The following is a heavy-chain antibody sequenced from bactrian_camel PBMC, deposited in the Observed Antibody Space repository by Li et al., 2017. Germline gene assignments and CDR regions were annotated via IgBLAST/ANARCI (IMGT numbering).Heavy chain of an antibody. CDR1: GYSYDMRYC. Sequence: HVQLVESGGGLVQPGGSLRLSCAASGYSYDMRYCLAWFRQAPGKEREGVATTYIGFGLGDNTYYADSVKSRFTVSRDKSKNTLHLRMNGLKPDDTAMYYCAATRSDRICTAFSPTDFAYWGQGTQVTVS. V-gene: IGHV3S1*01. J-gene: IGHJ6*01. D-gene: IGHD6*01. CDR3: AATRSDRICTAFSPTDFAY. CDR2: TYIGFGLGDNT.